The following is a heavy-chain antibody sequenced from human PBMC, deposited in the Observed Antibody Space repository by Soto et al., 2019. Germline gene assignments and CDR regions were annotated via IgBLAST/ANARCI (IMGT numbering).Heavy chain of an antibody. D-gene: IGHD4-17*01. CDR2: INPNSGGT. J-gene: IGHJ3*02. V-gene: IGHV1-2*04. CDR1: GYTFTGYY. Sequence: ASVKVSCKASGYTFTGYYMHWVRQAPGQGLEWMGWINPNSGGTNYAQKFQGWVTMTRDTSISTAYMELSRLRSDDTAVYYCARALFYGDCHTRLAFAICGQGSMVIVSS. CDR3: ARALFYGDCHTRLAFAI.